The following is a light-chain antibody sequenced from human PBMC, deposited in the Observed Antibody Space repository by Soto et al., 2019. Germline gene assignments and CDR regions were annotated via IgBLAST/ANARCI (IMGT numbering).Light chain of an antibody. Sequence: DIQMTQSPSSLSASVGDRVTITCQASQDISNYLNWYQQKPGKAPKLLIYDASNLETGVPSRFSGSGSGTDFTFTISSLHPEDIATYYCQQYDNPITFGQGTRLAIK. V-gene: IGKV1-33*01. J-gene: IGKJ5*01. CDR1: QDISNY. CDR2: DAS. CDR3: QQYDNPIT.